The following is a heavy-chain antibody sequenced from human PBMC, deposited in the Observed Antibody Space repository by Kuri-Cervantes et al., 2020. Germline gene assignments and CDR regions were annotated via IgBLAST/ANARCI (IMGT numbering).Heavy chain of an antibody. V-gene: IGHV1-2*02. Sequence: ASVKVSCKASGYTFTGNYIHWVRQAPGQGLEWMGWINPNSGDTNYAQKFQGRVTMTRDTSISTAYMELSRLRSDDTAVYYCARVGYYYDSSGYLRWGVAFDYWGQGTLVTVSS. CDR2: INPNSGDT. CDR1: GYTFTGNY. J-gene: IGHJ4*02. D-gene: IGHD3-22*01. CDR3: ARVGYYYDSSGYLRWGVAFDY.